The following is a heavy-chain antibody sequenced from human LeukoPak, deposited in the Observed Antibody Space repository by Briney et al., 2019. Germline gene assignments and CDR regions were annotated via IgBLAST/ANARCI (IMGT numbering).Heavy chain of an antibody. V-gene: IGHV3-23*01. CDR2: ISWNSGTI. CDR3: ARTTKEFDILTGYYFDY. CDR1: GFTFSSYA. D-gene: IGHD3-9*01. Sequence: GGSLRLSCAASGFTFSSYAMSWVRQAPGKGLEWVSGISWNSGTIYYADSVKGRFTISRDDAKNTLSLQMNSLRAVDTAVYYCARTTKEFDILTGYYFDYWGQGTLVTVSS. J-gene: IGHJ4*02.